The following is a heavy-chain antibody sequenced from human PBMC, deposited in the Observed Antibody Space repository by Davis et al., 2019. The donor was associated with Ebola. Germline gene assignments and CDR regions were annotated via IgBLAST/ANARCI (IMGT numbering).Heavy chain of an antibody. CDR1: GGSFSGYY. CDR2: INHSGST. Sequence: PSETLSLTCAVYGGSFSGYYWSWIRQPPGKGLEWIGEINHSGSTNYNPSLKSRVTISVDTSKNQFSLKLSSVTAADTAVYYCARGGGYCSSTSCRPYYYYYYMDVWGKGTTVTVSS. J-gene: IGHJ6*03. D-gene: IGHD2-2*01. V-gene: IGHV4-34*01. CDR3: ARGGGYCSSTSCRPYYYYYYMDV.